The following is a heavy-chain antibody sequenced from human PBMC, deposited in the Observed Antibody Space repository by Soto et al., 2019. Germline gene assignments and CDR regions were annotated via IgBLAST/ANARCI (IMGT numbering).Heavy chain of an antibody. CDR2: IYYSGST. Sequence: LSLTCTVSGGSISSYYWSWIRQPPGKGLEWIGYIYYSGSTNYNPSLKSRVTISVDTSKNQFSLKLSSVTAADTAVYYCARSHYYDSSGYYFDYWGQGTLVTVS. J-gene: IGHJ4*02. V-gene: IGHV4-59*01. D-gene: IGHD3-22*01. CDR1: GGSISSYY. CDR3: ARSHYYDSSGYYFDY.